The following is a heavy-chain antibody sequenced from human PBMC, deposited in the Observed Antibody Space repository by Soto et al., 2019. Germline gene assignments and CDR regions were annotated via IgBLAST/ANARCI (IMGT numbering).Heavy chain of an antibody. J-gene: IGHJ5*02. D-gene: IGHD3-3*01. CDR3: ARSGQVGNWFDP. CDR1: GYTFTSYD. V-gene: IGHV1-8*01. CDR2: MNPNSGNT. Sequence: ASVKVSCKASGYTFTSYDINWVRQATGQGLEWMGWMNPNSGNTGYAQKFQGRVTMTRNTSISTAYMELSSLRSEDTAVYYCARSGQVGNWFDPWXQGTLVTVSS.